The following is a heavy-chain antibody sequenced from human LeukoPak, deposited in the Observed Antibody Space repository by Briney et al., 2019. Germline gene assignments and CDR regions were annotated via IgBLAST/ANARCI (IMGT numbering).Heavy chain of an antibody. Sequence: SETLSLTRAVYGGSFSGYYWSWIRQPPGKGLEWIGEINHSGSTNYNPSLKSRVTISVDTSKNQFSLKLSSVTAADTAVYYCAREEDNWFDPWGQGTLVTVSS. CDR2: INHSGST. CDR3: AREEDNWFDP. J-gene: IGHJ5*02. V-gene: IGHV4-34*01. CDR1: GGSFSGYY.